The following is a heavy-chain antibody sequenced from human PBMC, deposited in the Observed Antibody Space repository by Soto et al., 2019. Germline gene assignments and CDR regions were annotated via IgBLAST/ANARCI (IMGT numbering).Heavy chain of an antibody. V-gene: IGHV4-30-2*06. D-gene: IGHD2-15*01. CDR1: GVTLSYVRYS. Sequence: PSETLSLTCTVSGVTLSYVRYSWSWIRQSPGKGLEWLRYIYHLETTYNNPSCKSLPPLSVHSTRNQYPQSPRSITPASKADHDGARGGGYDSFDFWGQGIQVTVSS. CDR2: IYHLETT. J-gene: IGHJ4*02. CDR3: ARGGGYDSFDF.